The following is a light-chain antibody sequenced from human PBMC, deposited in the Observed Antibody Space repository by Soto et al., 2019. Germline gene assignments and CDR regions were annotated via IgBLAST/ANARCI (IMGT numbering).Light chain of an antibody. CDR2: AAS. J-gene: IGKJ4*01. Sequence: EIVLTQSPATLSLRPGERATLSCRAIQSVSSSLAWYQQKPGQAPRLLIYAASNRATGIPTRFSGSGSGTDFTLTISSLEPEDFGVYYCQQRSDWPPSLTFGGGTKVDI. V-gene: IGKV3-11*01. CDR1: QSVSSS. CDR3: QQRSDWPPSLT.